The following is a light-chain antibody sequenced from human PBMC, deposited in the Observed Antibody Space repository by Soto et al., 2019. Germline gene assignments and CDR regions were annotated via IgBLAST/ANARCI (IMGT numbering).Light chain of an antibody. CDR2: DAS. J-gene: IGKJ4*01. CDR1: QSVSY. CDR3: QQYGSSPLT. V-gene: IGKV3-20*01. Sequence: EIVLTQSPGTLSLSPGDRATLSCRASQSVSYVGWYQQKPGQAPRLLIYDASSRATGIRDRFSGSGSGTDFTLTISRLEPEDFAVYYCQQYGSSPLTFGGGTKVEIK.